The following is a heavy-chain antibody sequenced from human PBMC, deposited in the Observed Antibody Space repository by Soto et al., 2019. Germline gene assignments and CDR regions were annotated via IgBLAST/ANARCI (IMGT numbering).Heavy chain of an antibody. J-gene: IGHJ5*02. CDR3: ARDRLAVSATYPHWFDP. CDR1: GYTFTSYG. V-gene: IGHV1-18*01. D-gene: IGHD2-15*01. Sequence: QVQLVQSGAEVKKPGASVKVSCKASGYTFTSYGISWVRQAPGQGLEWMGWISAYNGNTNYAQQLQGRVTMTTDTSTSTAYMELRSLRSDDTAVYYCARDRLAVSATYPHWFDPWCQGTLVTVSS. CDR2: ISAYNGNT.